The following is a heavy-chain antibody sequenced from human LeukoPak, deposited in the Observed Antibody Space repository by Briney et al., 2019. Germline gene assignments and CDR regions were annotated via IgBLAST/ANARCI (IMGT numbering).Heavy chain of an antibody. V-gene: IGHV3-23*01. Sequence: PGGSLRLSCAASGFTFSSYAMSWVRQAPGKGLEWVSAISGSGGSTYYADSVKGRFTISRDNSKNTLYLQMNSLRAEDTAVYYCAKVPLAYCGGDCHYYFDYWGQGTLVTVSS. J-gene: IGHJ4*02. CDR1: GFTFSSYA. CDR2: ISGSGGST. D-gene: IGHD2-21*01. CDR3: AKVPLAYCGGDCHYYFDY.